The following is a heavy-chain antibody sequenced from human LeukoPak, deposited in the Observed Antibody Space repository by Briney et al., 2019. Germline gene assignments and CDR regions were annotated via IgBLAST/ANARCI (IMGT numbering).Heavy chain of an antibody. J-gene: IGHJ4*02. CDR3: ATGRKFRDYGDYHNY. CDR1: GYTLTELS. D-gene: IGHD4-17*01. V-gene: IGHV1-24*01. Sequence: ASVKVSCKVSGYTLTELSMHWVRQAPGKGLEWMGGFDPEDGETIYALKFQGRVTMTEDTSTDTAYMELSSLRSEDTAVYYCATGRKFRDYGDYHNYWGQGTLVTVSS. CDR2: FDPEDGET.